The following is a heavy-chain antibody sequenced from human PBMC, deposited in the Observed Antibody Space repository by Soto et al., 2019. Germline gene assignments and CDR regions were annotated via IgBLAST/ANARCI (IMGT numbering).Heavy chain of an antibody. CDR1: GGSISSSNW. CDR3: ARVAAAAGTHYYCYYGMDV. V-gene: IGHV4-4*02. J-gene: IGHJ6*02. Sequence: QVQLQESGPGLVKPSGTLSLTCAVSGGSISSSNWWSWVRQPPGKGLEWIGEIYHSGSTNYNPSLKSLVTISVDKSKIQSSLKLSSVTAADTAVYYCARVAAAAGTHYYCYYGMDVWGQGTTVTVSS. D-gene: IGHD6-13*01. CDR2: IYHSGST.